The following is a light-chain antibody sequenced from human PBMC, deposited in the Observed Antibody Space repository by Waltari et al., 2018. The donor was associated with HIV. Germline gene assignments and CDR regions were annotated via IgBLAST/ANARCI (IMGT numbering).Light chain of an antibody. V-gene: IGKV1-27*01. J-gene: IGKJ2*01. CDR1: QGIGSD. CDR3: QRYDRAPYT. Sequence: DVQMTQSPSSLSASVGDRVAITCRASQGIGSDLAWYQQKPGKVPKLLIYAASTLQSGAPSRFSGSGSGTDFTLTITNRQTEDFSFYYCQRYDRAPYTFGPGTRLELK. CDR2: AAS.